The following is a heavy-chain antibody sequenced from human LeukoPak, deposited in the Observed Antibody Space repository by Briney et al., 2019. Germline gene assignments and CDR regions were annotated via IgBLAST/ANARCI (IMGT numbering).Heavy chain of an antibody. Sequence: GGSLRLSCAASGFTFSSSAMSWVRQAPGKGLEWVSAISNNGGYTYYADSVQGRFTISRDNSKSTLCLQMNSLRAEDTAVYYCAKQLGYCSDGSCYFPYWGQGTLATVSS. CDR2: ISNNGGYT. CDR1: GFTFSSSA. J-gene: IGHJ4*02. V-gene: IGHV3-23*01. D-gene: IGHD2-15*01. CDR3: AKQLGYCSDGSCYFPY.